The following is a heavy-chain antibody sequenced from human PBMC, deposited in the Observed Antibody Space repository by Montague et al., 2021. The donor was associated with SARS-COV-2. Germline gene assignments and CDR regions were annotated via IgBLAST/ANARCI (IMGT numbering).Heavy chain of an antibody. CDR3: ARGGGYYNYGLDV. V-gene: IGHV4-59*01. Sequence: SETLSLTCTVSGGSITGYYWSWLRRSPGKGLEWIAYIYDGGAVNYNPSLGSRVTISTDTSKNQFSLKVTSVTAADTAVYYCARGGGYYNYGLDVWGQGTLVTVSS. J-gene: IGHJ6*02. D-gene: IGHD3-22*01. CDR1: GGSITGYY. CDR2: IYDGGAV.